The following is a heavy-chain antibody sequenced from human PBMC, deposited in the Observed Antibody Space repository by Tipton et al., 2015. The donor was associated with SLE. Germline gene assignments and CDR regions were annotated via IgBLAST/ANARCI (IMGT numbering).Heavy chain of an antibody. CDR1: GGSIRSSNW. CDR2: IYHSGST. J-gene: IGHJ4*02. V-gene: IGHV4-4*02. Sequence: GLVKPSGTLSLSCAVSGGSIRSSNWWSWVRQPPGKGLEWIGEIYHSGSTNYNPSLKSRVTISVDKSKNQFSLNLSSVTAADTAVYYCASKSGNYYFPLYFDYWGQGTLVTVSS. CDR3: ASKSGNYYFPLYFDY. D-gene: IGHD3/OR15-3a*01.